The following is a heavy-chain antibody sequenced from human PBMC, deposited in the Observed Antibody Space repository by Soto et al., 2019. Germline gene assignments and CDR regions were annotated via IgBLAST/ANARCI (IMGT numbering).Heavy chain of an antibody. D-gene: IGHD4-17*01. CDR3: TTESYMTNIIVRFDY. CDR1: GFIFSNVW. CDR2: VKSKTDGGTT. Sequence: PGGSLRLSCAASGFIFSNVWINWVRQAPGKGLEWVGRVKSKTDGGTTDFAAPVKGRFAISRDDSKNMVYLEMNSLKTEDTAIYYCTTESYMTNIIVRFDYWGHGTLVTVSS. V-gene: IGHV3-15*07. J-gene: IGHJ4*01.